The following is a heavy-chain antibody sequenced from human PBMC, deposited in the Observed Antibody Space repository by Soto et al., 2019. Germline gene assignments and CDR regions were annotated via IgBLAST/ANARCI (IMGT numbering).Heavy chain of an antibody. CDR3: ARDQWDSGGYSGLDP. D-gene: IGHD3-22*01. Sequence: PSETLSLTCTVSGGSISSGDYFWSWIRQPPGKGLEWIGNIYHSGSTYYTPSLKSRVIISLDTSKNQFSLRLSTVTAAGTAVYFCARDQWDSGGYSGLDPWGQGTLVTVSS. J-gene: IGHJ5*02. CDR2: IYHSGST. CDR1: GGSISSGDYF. V-gene: IGHV4-30-4*01.